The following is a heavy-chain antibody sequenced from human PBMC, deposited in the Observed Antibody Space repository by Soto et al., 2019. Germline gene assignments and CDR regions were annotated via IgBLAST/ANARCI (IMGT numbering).Heavy chain of an antibody. CDR2: IIPIFGPA. Sequence: HVQLVQSGAEVKKPGSSVKVSCKASGGTFSSYAISWVRQAPGQGLEWMGGIIPIFGPANYAQEFQGRVTITEDEPTSTAYMELSSLRSEDTAVYYCARESRYCSGGSCYFLPGIDYWGQGTLVTVSS. CDR1: GGTFSSYA. J-gene: IGHJ4*02. V-gene: IGHV1-69*12. D-gene: IGHD2-15*01. CDR3: ARESRYCSGGSCYFLPGIDY.